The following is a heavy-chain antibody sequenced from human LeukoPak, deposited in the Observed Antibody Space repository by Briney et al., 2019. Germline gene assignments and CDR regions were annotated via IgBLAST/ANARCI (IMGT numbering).Heavy chain of an antibody. CDR1: GFIFSTYN. D-gene: IGHD3-10*01. V-gene: IGHV3-21*01. Sequence: GGSLRLSCATSGFIFSTYNMNWVRQAPGKGLEWVSSITSSSSYIYYADSVKGRFTISRDNAKSSLYLQMNSLRDEDTAVYYCAKSRGSGSNMARGVNFDYWGQGTLVTVSS. CDR3: AKSRGSGSNMARGVNFDY. CDR2: ITSSSSYI. J-gene: IGHJ4*02.